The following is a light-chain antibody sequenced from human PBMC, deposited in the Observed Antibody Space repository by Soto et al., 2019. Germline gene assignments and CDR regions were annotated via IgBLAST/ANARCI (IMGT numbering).Light chain of an antibody. Sequence: QSALTQPASVSGSPGQSITISCTGTASDIGNYNYVSWYQVHPGKAPKLLIYGVSNRPSGVSNRFSGSKSGNTASLTISGLQAEDEGDYYCCAYAGRYTLIFGGGTKLTVL. V-gene: IGLV2-23*02. CDR3: CAYAGRYTLI. CDR2: GVS. J-gene: IGLJ2*01. CDR1: ASDIGNYNY.